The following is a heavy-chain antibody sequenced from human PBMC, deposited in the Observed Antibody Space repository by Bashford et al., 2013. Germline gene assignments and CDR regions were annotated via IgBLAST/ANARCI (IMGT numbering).Heavy chain of an antibody. D-gene: IGHD3-22*01. Sequence: GGSLRLSCAASGFTFSSYSVNWVRQAPGKGLEWVSSISSSSTYIYYADSVKGRFTISRDNAKNSLYLQMNSLRAEDTAVYYCARDDEIVPNGFDYWGQGTLVTVSS. V-gene: IGHV3-21*01. J-gene: IGHJ4*02. CDR3: ARDDEIVPNGFDY. CDR2: ISSSSTYI. CDR1: GFTFSSYS.